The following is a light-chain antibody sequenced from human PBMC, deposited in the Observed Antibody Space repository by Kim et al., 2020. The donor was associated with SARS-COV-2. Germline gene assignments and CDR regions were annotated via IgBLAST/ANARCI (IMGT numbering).Light chain of an antibody. CDR1: KGIGNS. Sequence: GPDGDRITITYRASKGIGNSLAWYQQKPGKAPRLLIYATSKLQSTVPSRFSGSRSGADYTLTIHSLPPEDFATYYCQQYYIAPWTFGQGTKVDIK. CDR2: ATS. V-gene: IGKV1-NL1*01. CDR3: QQYYIAPWT. J-gene: IGKJ1*01.